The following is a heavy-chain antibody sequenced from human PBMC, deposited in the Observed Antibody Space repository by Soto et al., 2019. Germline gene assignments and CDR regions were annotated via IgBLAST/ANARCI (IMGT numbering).Heavy chain of an antibody. Sequence: KFQGRVTITRDTSASTAYMELSSLRSEDTAVYYCAREVVAAAGTGEYYFDYWGQGTLVTVSS. CDR3: AREVVAAAGTGEYYFDY. D-gene: IGHD6-13*01. V-gene: IGHV1-3*01. J-gene: IGHJ4*02.